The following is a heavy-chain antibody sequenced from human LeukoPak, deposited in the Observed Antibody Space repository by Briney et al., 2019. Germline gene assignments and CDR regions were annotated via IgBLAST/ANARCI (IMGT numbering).Heavy chain of an antibody. CDR1: GFTFSSYS. V-gene: IGHV3-21*04. CDR3: AKRTYCSSTSCHQYFQH. Sequence: GGSLRLSCAASGFTFSSYSMNWVRQAPGKGLEWVSSISSSSSYIYYADSVKGRSTISRDNAKNSLYLQMNSLRAEDTAVYYCAKRTYCSSTSCHQYFQHWGQGTLVTVSS. J-gene: IGHJ1*01. D-gene: IGHD2-2*01. CDR2: ISSSSSYI.